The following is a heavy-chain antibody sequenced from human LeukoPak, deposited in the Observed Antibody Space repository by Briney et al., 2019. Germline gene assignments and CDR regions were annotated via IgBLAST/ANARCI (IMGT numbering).Heavy chain of an antibody. V-gene: IGHV4-34*01. CDR1: GGSFSGYY. CDR2: INHSGST. Sequence: SETLPLTCAVYGGSFSGYYWSWIRQPPGKGLEWIGEINHSGSTNYNPSLKSRVTISVDTSKNQFSLKLSSVTAAGTAVYYCASGKSYYDFWSDRGFDPWGQGTLVTVSS. CDR3: ASGKSYYDFWSDRGFDP. J-gene: IGHJ5*02. D-gene: IGHD3-3*01.